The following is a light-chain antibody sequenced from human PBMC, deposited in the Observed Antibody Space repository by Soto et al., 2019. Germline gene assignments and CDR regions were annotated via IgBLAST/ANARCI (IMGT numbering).Light chain of an antibody. CDR1: SSNIGSNY. CDR2: RNN. Sequence: QSVLTQPPSASGTPGQRVTISCSGSSSNIGSNYVYWYQQLPGTAPKLLIYRNNQRPSGVPDRFSGSKSGTSAPLAISGLRSEDEADYYCAAWADILGRVFGGGTQLTVL. CDR3: AAWADILGRV. V-gene: IGLV1-47*01. J-gene: IGLJ2*01.